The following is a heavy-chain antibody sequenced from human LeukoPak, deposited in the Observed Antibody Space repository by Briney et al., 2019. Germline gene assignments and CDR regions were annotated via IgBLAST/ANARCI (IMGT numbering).Heavy chain of an antibody. J-gene: IGHJ4*02. CDR3: ARDGTSTDDY. CDR1: GYSFTRYF. V-gene: IGHV1-2*02. Sequence: GASVTVSCKASGYSFTRYFIHWVRQAPGQGLEWMGWIHPRSGETNYAYKFRGRVTMTRDTSISTAYMDLGSLGSDDTAVYYCARDGTSTDDYWGQGTLVTVSS. D-gene: IGHD2-2*01. CDR2: IHPRSGET.